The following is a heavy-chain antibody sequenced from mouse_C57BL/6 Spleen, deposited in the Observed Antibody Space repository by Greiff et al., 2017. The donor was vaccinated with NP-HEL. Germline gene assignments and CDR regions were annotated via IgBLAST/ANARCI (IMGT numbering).Heavy chain of an antibody. V-gene: IGHV1-18*01. CDR3: ARPSSSWRFAY. Sequence: EVQLQQSGPELVKPGASVKIPCKASGCTFTDYNMDWVKQSHGKSLEWIGDINPNSGGTIYNQKFKGKATLTVDQSSSTAYMELRRLTSEDSAVYYCARPSSSWRFAYWGQGTLVTVSA. CDR1: GCTFTDYN. D-gene: IGHD1-1*01. J-gene: IGHJ3*01. CDR2: INPNSGGT.